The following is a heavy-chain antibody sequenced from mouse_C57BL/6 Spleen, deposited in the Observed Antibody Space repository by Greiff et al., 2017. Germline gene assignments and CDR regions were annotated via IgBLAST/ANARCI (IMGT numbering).Heavy chain of an antibody. J-gene: IGHJ2*01. Sequence: VQLQQSGPELVKPGASVKISCKASGYTFTDYYMNWVKQSHGKSLEWIGDINPNNGGTSYNQKFKGKATLTVDKSSSTAYMELRSLTSEDSAVYYCARSPLWYYFDYWGQGTTLTVSS. CDR2: INPNNGGT. CDR1: GYTFTDYY. V-gene: IGHV1-26*01. CDR3: ARSPLWYYFDY. D-gene: IGHD1-1*02.